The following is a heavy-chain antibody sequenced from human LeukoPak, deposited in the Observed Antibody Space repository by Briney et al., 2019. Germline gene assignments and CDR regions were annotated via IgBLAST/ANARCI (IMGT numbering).Heavy chain of an antibody. CDR1: GFTFSSYG. CDR3: AKDTPLCYFDY. Sequence: GGSLRLSCAASGFTFSSYGMHWIRQAPGKGLEWVAFIRNDGSIIYNADSVKGRFTISRDNSKNTLYLQMNSLRADDTAVYYCAKDTPLCYFDYWGQGTLVAVSS. V-gene: IGHV3-30*02. D-gene: IGHD3-16*01. CDR2: IRNDGSII. J-gene: IGHJ4*02.